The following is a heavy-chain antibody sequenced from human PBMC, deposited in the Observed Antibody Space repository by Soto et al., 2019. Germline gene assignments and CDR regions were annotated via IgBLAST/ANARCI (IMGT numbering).Heavy chain of an antibody. J-gene: IGHJ5*02. CDR1: GFTFSSYG. Sequence: QVQLVESGGGVVQPGRSLRLSCAASGFTFSSYGMHWVRQAPGKGLEWVAVIWYDGSNKYYADSVKGRFTISRDNSKNTLYLQMNSLRAEDTAVYYCARASEQQHANSPFAPWGQGTLVTVSS. V-gene: IGHV3-33*01. CDR2: IWYDGSNK. D-gene: IGHD6-13*01. CDR3: ARASEQQHANSPFAP.